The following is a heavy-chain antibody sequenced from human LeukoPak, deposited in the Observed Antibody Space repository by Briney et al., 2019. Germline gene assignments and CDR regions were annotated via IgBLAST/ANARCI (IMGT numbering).Heavy chain of an antibody. Sequence: EASVKVSCKASGYRFINYYMHWVRQPPGQGLEWMGIIDPGSGGTTYAEKLQGRVTMTRDTSTSTVYMELSSLRSEDTALYYCATWGSGSSFLPDMDVWGQGTKVAVSS. J-gene: IGHJ6*02. CDR1: GYRFINYY. D-gene: IGHD6-13*01. CDR3: ATWGSGSSFLPDMDV. CDR2: IDPGSGGT. V-gene: IGHV1-46*04.